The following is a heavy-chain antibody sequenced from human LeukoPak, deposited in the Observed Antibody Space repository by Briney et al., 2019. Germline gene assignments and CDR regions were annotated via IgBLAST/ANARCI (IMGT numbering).Heavy chain of an antibody. CDR2: IYYSGST. D-gene: IGHD3-22*01. CDR1: GGSVSSGSYY. Sequence: SKTLSLTCTVSGGSVSSGSYYWSWIRQPPGKGLEWIGYIYYSGSTYYNPSLKSRVTISVDTSKNQFSLKLSSVTAADTAVYYCARWRNYYDSSGYYLTGTLDYWGQGTLVTVSS. V-gene: IGHV4-30-4*01. CDR3: ARWRNYYDSSGYYLTGTLDY. J-gene: IGHJ4*02.